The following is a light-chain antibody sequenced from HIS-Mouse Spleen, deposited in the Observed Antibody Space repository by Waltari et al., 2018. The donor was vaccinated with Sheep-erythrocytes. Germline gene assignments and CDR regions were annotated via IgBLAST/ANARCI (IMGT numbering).Light chain of an antibody. CDR2: KDS. J-gene: IGLJ3*02. V-gene: IGLV3-27*01. CDR1: VLAKQS. Sequence: SYELTQPSSVSVSPGQTARITCPGDVLAKQSARWFQQKPGQAPVLVIYKDSERPSGIPERFSGSSSGTTVTLTISGAQVEDEADYYCYSAADNNLVFGGGTKLTVL. CDR3: YSAADNNLV.